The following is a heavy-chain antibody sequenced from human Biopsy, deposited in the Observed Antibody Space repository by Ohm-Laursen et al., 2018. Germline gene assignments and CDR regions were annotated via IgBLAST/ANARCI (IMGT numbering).Heavy chain of an antibody. CDR1: GFTFSTYW. D-gene: IGHD2/OR15-2a*01. V-gene: IGHV3-7*01. CDR2: IKRDGSQS. Sequence: SLRLSCTASGFTFSTYWMTWVRQAPGKGLEWVANIKRDGSQSNHADSVKGRFTISRDNAKNSLYLQMNSPRAEDTAVYYCTRDTTYYAGTTYYDALDVWGQGTTVTVSS. CDR3: TRDTTYYAGTTYYDALDV. J-gene: IGHJ3*01.